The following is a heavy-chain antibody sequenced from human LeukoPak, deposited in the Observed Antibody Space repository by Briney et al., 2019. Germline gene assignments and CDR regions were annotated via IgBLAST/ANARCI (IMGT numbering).Heavy chain of an antibody. J-gene: IGHJ4*02. CDR2: IRFDGDNK. CDR1: GFTFSSYG. D-gene: IGHD1-26*01. CDR3: TRDKFAWGSGSYSDY. Sequence: PGGSLRLSCAASGFTFSSYGMHWVRQAPGKGLEWVAFIRFDGDNKDLAGTVKGRFTISRDNSKNMVYLQMNSLRDEDTAVYYCTRDKFAWGSGSYSDYWGQGTLVTVSS. V-gene: IGHV3-30*02.